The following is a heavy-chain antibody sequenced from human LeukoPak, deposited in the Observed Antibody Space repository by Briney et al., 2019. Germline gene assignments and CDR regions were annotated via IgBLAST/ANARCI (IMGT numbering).Heavy chain of an antibody. CDR1: GFTFSSYA. Sequence: SGGSLRLSCAASGFTFSSYAMSWVRQAPGKGLEWVSAISGSGGSTYYADSVKGRFTISRDNSKNTLYLQMNSLRAEDTAVYYCAKDPFYDSRRLFDYGGREPRVTVSS. J-gene: IGHJ4*02. CDR3: AKDPFYDSRRLFDY. CDR2: ISGSGGST. D-gene: IGHD3-3*01. V-gene: IGHV3-23*01.